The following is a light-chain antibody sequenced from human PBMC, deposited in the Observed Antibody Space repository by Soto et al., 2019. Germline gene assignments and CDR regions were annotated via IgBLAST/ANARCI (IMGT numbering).Light chain of an antibody. CDR1: SNDVGGYNY. CDR2: EVS. V-gene: IGLV2-14*01. Sequence: VLTQPASVSGSPGQSITISCTGSSNDVGGYNYVSWYQQHPGKAPKLILYEVSNRPSGVSHRFSGSKSANTASLTISGLQTEDEADYYCSSYTTSSSYVFGTGTKVTVL. CDR3: SSYTTSSSYV. J-gene: IGLJ1*01.